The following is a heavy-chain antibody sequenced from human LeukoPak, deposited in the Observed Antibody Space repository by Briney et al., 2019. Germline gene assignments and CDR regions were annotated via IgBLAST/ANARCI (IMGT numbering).Heavy chain of an antibody. Sequence: SETLSLTCTVSGGSIGSNYWTWIRQPPGKGLEYIGYIYYTGGTNHNPSLKSRVTISVDTSKNQFSLKLSSVTAADTAVYFCAKYGNSGWVIDNWGQGTLVTVSS. CDR3: AKYGNSGWVIDN. CDR1: GGSIGSNY. D-gene: IGHD6-19*01. V-gene: IGHV4-59*08. CDR2: IYYTGGT. J-gene: IGHJ4*02.